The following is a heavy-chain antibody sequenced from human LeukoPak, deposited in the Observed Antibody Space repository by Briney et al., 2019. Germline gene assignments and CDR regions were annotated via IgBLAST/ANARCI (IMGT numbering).Heavy chain of an antibody. CDR3: ARGEGLTTGTTGYYYGMDV. CDR2: MNPNSGNT. CDR1: GYTFTSYD. J-gene: IGHJ6*02. Sequence: ASVKVSCKAFGYTFTSYDINWVRQATGQGLEWMGWMNPNSGNTGYAQKFQDRVTMTRNTSISTAYMELSSLTSEDTAVYYCARGEGLTTGTTGYYYGMDVWGQGTTVTVSS. D-gene: IGHD1-1*01. V-gene: IGHV1-8*01.